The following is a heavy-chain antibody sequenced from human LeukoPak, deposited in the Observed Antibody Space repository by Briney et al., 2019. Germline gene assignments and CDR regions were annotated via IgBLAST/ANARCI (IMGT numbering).Heavy chain of an antibody. CDR3: AEGIASAGYFDY. J-gene: IGHJ4*02. Sequence: GGSLRLSCAASGFTFDDYAMHWVRQAPGKGLEWVSLISGDGGSAYYADSVKGRFTISRDNSKNSLYLQMNSLRTGDTALYYCAEGIASAGYFDYWGQGTLVTVSS. CDR2: ISGDGGSA. V-gene: IGHV3-43*02. CDR1: GFTFDDYA. D-gene: IGHD6-13*01.